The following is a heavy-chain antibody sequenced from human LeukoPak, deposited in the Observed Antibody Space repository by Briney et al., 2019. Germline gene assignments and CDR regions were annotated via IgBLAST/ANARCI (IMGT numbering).Heavy chain of an antibody. D-gene: IGHD5-18*01. Sequence: PSETLSLTCAVSGYSISSGYYWGWIRQPPGKGLEWIGSIYHSGSTYYNPSFKSRVTISVDTSKNQFSLKLSSVTAADTAVYYCARHLREYSYGHGSYYWGQGTLVTVSS. J-gene: IGHJ4*02. CDR2: IYHSGST. CDR3: ARHLREYSYGHGSYY. CDR1: GYSISSGYY. V-gene: IGHV4-38-2*01.